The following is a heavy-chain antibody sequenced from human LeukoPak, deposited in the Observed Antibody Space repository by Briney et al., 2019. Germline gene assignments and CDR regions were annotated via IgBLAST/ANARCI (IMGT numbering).Heavy chain of an antibody. V-gene: IGHV3-23*01. D-gene: IGHD3-22*01. CDR2: ISSSGRNT. Sequence: GGSLRLSCAASEFTFSSDAMSWVRQAPGKGLEWVSAISSSGRNTYYADSVKGRFTISRDNSKNTLYLQMNTLRAEDTAVYYCARDLIHDSSGYLGYWGQGTLVTVSS. J-gene: IGHJ4*02. CDR1: EFTFSSDA. CDR3: ARDLIHDSSGYLGY.